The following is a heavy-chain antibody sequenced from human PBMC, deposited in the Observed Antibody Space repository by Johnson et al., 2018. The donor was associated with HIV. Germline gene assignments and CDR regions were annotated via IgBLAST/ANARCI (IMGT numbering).Heavy chain of an antibody. Sequence: VQLVESGGDLVQPGGSLKLSCAASGFTFSGSAMHCVRQAPGKGLEWVSVIYSGGSTDYADPVKGRFTIYRDNFNNKLYLQMNSLRAEDTAVYYCAKTEDRGYRMETGAFDIWGQGTMVTVSS. CDR2: IYSGGST. J-gene: IGHJ3*02. CDR1: GFTFSGSA. D-gene: IGHD5-18*01. V-gene: IGHV3-66*01. CDR3: AKTEDRGYRMETGAFDI.